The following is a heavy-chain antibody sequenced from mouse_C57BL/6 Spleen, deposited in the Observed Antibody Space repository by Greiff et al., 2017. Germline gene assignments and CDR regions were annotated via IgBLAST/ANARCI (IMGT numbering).Heavy chain of an antibody. Sequence: QVQLQQPGAELVMPGASVKLSCKASGYTFTSYWMHWVKQRPGQGLEWIGEIDPSDSYTNYNQKFKGKSTLTVDKSSSTAYIQLSSLTSVDSAVYYCARMDSYDSGGAWFAYWGQGTLVTVSA. J-gene: IGHJ3*01. CDR1: GYTFTSYW. CDR3: ARMDSYDSGGAWFAY. CDR2: IDPSDSYT. V-gene: IGHV1-69*01. D-gene: IGHD2-4*01.